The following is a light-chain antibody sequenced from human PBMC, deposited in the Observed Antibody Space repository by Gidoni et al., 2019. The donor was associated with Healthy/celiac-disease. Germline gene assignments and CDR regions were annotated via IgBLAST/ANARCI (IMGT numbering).Light chain of an antibody. CDR3: SSYAGSRGYV. Sequence: QSALPQPPSASGSPGQSVTISCTGTSSDVGGYNYVSWYQQHPGKAPKLMIYEVSKRPSGVPDRFFGSKSGNTASLTVSGLQAEDEADYYCSSYAGSRGYVFGTGTKVTVL. V-gene: IGLV2-8*01. J-gene: IGLJ1*01. CDR1: SSDVGGYNY. CDR2: EVS.